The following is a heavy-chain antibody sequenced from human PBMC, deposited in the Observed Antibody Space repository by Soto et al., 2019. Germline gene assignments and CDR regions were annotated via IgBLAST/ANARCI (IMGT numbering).Heavy chain of an antibody. CDR1: GFTFSSYA. Sequence: GSLRLSCAASGFTFSSYAMSWVRQAPGKGLEWVSAISGSGGSTYYADSVKGRFTISRDNSKNTLYLQMNSLRAEDTAVYYCAKDSIVATKRYYYYGMDVWGQGTTVTVSS. CDR3: AKDSIVATKRYYYYGMDV. D-gene: IGHD5-12*01. J-gene: IGHJ6*02. CDR2: ISGSGGST. V-gene: IGHV3-23*01.